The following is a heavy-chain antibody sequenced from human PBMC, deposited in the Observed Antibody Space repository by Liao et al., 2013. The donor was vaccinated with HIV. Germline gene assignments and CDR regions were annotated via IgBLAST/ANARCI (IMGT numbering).Heavy chain of an antibody. Sequence: QVQMQKSGPALLKPSETLSLTCTVSGGSIRSYNWNWIRQSAGKGLEWIGRVSASGGTIYNPSLKSRVTMSVDTSKNQFSLNLNSVTAADTAIYYCARGGISLDFWGQGTLVTVSS. CDR3: ARGGISLDF. V-gene: IGHV4-4*07. J-gene: IGHJ4*02. CDR1: GGSIRSYN. D-gene: IGHD3-10*01. CDR2: VSASGGT.